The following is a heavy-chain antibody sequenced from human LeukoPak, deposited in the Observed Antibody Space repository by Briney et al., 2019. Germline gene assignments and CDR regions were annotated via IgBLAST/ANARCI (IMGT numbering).Heavy chain of an antibody. Sequence: GESLKISCQGSGYRFTKYWIGWVRQMPGKGLEWMGIIHAGDSDTRYSPSFQGQVTLSVDKSINTAYLQWSSLQASDTAIYYWARRWEAGDVLDFGGKGTPVT. D-gene: IGHD3-16*01. V-gene: IGHV5-51*01. CDR3: ARRWEAGDVLDF. CDR1: GYRFTKYW. CDR2: IHAGDSDT. J-gene: IGHJ6*03.